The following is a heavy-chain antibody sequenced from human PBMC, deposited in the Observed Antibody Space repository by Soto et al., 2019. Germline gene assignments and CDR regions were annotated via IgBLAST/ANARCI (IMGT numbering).Heavy chain of an antibody. D-gene: IGHD5-12*01. CDR2: IYYSGST. V-gene: IGHV4-31*03. Sequence: QVQLQESGPGLVKPSQTLSLTCTVSGGSISSGGYYWSWIRQHPGKGLEWIGYIYYSGSTYYNPSLKSRVTISVDTSKNQFSLKLSSVTAADAAMYYCARASSGYAVSWFDPWGQGTLVTVSS. CDR1: GGSISSGGYY. CDR3: ARASSGYAVSWFDP. J-gene: IGHJ5*02.